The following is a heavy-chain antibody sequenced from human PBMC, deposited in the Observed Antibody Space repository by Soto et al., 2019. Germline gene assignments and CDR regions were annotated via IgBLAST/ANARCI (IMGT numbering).Heavy chain of an antibody. CDR2: ISSRSDI. V-gene: IGHV3-21*01. CDR1: GFTFSNYS. CDR3: AREYTAWPLAYGLDV. J-gene: IGHJ6*02. Sequence: XGSLGLSCVGSGFTFSNYSINWVRQAPGKGLEWVSSISSRSDIYYADSVKGRFTISRDNAKNSVSLQMNSLRAEDTAVYYCAREYTAWPLAYGLDVWGQGTTVTVSS. D-gene: IGHD2-2*02.